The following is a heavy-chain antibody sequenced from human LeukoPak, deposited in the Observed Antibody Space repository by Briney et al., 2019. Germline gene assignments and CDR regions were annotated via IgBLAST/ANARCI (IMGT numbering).Heavy chain of an antibody. CDR2: ISSSGSTT. D-gene: IGHD3-22*01. CDR3: AKDSSGYCSYGYFQH. J-gene: IGHJ1*01. Sequence: ETLSLTCTVSGGSISSYYWSWIRQAPGKGLEWVSYISSSGSTTYYTDSVKGRFTISRDSSKNTLYLQMNNLRAEDTAVYYCAKDSSGYCSYGYFQHWGQGTLVTVSS. V-gene: IGHV3-23*01. CDR1: GGSISSYY.